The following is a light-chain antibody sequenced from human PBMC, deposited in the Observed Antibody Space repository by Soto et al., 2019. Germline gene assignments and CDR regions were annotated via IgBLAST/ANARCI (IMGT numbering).Light chain of an antibody. CDR1: QSISTY. CDR3: QQNYRTPVT. CDR2: AAS. Sequence: DIQMTQSPSSLSASIGDRVTITCRASQSISTYLIWYQQKPGKAPNVLIYAASTLQGGVPSRFSGRGSGTGFTLTIRSLQPEDVATYYCQQNYRTPVTFGQGTRLEIQ. V-gene: IGKV1-39*01. J-gene: IGKJ5*01.